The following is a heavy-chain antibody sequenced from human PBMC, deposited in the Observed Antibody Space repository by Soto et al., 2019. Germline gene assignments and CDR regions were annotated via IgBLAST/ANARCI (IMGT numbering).Heavy chain of an antibody. CDR3: ARDSKWSLDL. V-gene: IGHV3-48*01. Sequence: SLRLSCAASGFTFSRYNMHWVRQAPGKGLEWISYIGSSGSDTYYADSLKGRFTISRDNAKNSLYLQVNSLRAEDTAVYYCARDSKWSLDLWGRGTLVTVSS. CDR2: IGSSGSDT. CDR1: GFTFSRYN. J-gene: IGHJ2*01.